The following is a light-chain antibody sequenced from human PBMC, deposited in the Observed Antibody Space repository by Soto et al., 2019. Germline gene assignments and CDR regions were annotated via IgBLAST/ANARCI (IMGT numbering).Light chain of an antibody. Sequence: ETVLTQSPGTLSLSPGERATLPCRASQSISSSYLAWYQQKPGQAPRLLIYGASNRATGIPDRFSGRGSGTDFTLTISRLEPEDFAVYYCQQYGSSCTFGQGTKLEIK. CDR1: QSISSSY. J-gene: IGKJ2*02. CDR2: GAS. CDR3: QQYGSSCT. V-gene: IGKV3-20*01.